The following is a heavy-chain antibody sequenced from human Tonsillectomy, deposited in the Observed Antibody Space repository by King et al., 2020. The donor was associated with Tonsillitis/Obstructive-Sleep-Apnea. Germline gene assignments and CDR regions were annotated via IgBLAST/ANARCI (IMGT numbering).Heavy chain of an antibody. CDR2: IYPADSDT. CDR3: ARSSTYYDFWSDYYTPFDQ. CDR1: GYSFTDYW. D-gene: IGHD3-3*01. V-gene: IGHV5-51*03. J-gene: IGHJ4*02. Sequence: EVQLVESGAEVKKPGESLKISCEASGYSFTDYWLAWVRQMPGKGLEWMGIIYPADSDTRYSPPFQGQVTFSADKSISTAYLQWSSLKASDTAMYYCARSSTYYDFWSDYYTPFDQWGQGTLVTVSS.